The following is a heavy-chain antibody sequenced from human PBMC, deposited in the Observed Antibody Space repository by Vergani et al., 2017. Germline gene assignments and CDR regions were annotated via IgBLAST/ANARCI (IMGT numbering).Heavy chain of an antibody. D-gene: IGHD3-22*01. CDR3: ARNPVNYYDSSGYFDY. V-gene: IGHV3-30-3*01. CDR2: ISYDGSNK. CDR1: GFTLSSYA. Sequence: QVQLVESGGGVVQPGRSLRLSCAAPGFTLSSYAMHWVRQAPGKGLEWVAVISYDGSNKYYADSVKGRFTISRDNSKNTLDLQMNSLRAEDTAVYYCARNPVNYYDSSGYFDYWGQGTLVTVSS. J-gene: IGHJ4*02.